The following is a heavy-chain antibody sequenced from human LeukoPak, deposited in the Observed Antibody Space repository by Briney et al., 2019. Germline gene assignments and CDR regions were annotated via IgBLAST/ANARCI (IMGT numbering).Heavy chain of an antibody. CDR2: ISVSGGST. CDR1: GFTFSSSA. CDR3: AKSIGARPVTVDL. J-gene: IGHJ4*02. V-gene: IGHV3-23*01. Sequence: GGSLTLSCAASGFTFSSSAISSVRHAPRNGLEWVSSISVSGGSTYYADSAKGRFTISRDNSKNTLYLQMNSLRAEETAIYDGAKSIGARPVTVDLWGQGTLVTVSS. D-gene: IGHD6-6*01.